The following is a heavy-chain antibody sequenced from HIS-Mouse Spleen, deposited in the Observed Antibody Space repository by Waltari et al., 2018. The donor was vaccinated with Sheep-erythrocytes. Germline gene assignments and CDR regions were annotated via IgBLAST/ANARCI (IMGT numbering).Heavy chain of an antibody. CDR1: GFTFSSYS. D-gene: IGHD1-26*01. Sequence: EVQLVESGGGLVQPGGSLSLSCAASGFTFSSYSMNWVRQAPGKGLEWVSYISSSSSTIYYADSVKGRFTISRDNAKNSLYLQMNSLRAEDTAVYYCARVFLYSGSYYFDYWGQGTLVTVSS. CDR2: ISSSSSTI. J-gene: IGHJ4*02. V-gene: IGHV3-48*01. CDR3: ARVFLYSGSYYFDY.